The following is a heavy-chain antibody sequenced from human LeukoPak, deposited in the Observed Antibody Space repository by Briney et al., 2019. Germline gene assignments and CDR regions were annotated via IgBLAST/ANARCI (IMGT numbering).Heavy chain of an antibody. V-gene: IGHV1-69*05. CDR3: ASKHRGPGDPLDY. D-gene: IGHD3-10*01. J-gene: IGHJ4*02. Sequence: ASVKVSCKASGGTFSSYAISWVRQAPGRGLEWMGGIIPIFGTANYAQKFQGRVTITTDESTSTAYMELSSLRSEDTAVYYCASKHRGPGDPLDYWGQGTLVTVSS. CDR1: GGTFSSYA. CDR2: IIPIFGTA.